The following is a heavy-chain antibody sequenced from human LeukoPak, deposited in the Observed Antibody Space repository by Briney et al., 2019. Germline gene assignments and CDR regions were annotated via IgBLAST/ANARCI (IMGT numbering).Heavy chain of an antibody. V-gene: IGHV3-9*01. D-gene: IGHD6-19*01. CDR2: ISWNSGII. CDR3: ARGGSGWSMNDY. Sequence: GGSLRLSCAASGFTFDDYAMFWVRQAPGKGLEWVSGISWNSGIIGYADSVKGRFTMPRDNAMNSLYLQMNSLRAEDTALYYCARGGSGWSMNDYWGQGALVTVSS. CDR1: GFTFDDYA. J-gene: IGHJ4*02.